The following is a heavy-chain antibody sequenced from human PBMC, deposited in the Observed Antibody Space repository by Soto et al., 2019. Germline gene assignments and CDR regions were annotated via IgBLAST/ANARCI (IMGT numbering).Heavy chain of an antibody. CDR3: AKGTPVNGDYALDY. Sequence: PGGSLRLSCAASGFTFSSYAIHWVRQAPGKGLEWVALIPSDGSNQYYAGSVKGRFTISRDNSKDTVYLQMHSLRPEDTSVYFCAKGTPVNGDYALDYWGQGTLVTVSS. D-gene: IGHD4-17*01. CDR1: GFTFSSYA. V-gene: IGHV3-30*18. CDR2: IPSDGSNQ. J-gene: IGHJ4*02.